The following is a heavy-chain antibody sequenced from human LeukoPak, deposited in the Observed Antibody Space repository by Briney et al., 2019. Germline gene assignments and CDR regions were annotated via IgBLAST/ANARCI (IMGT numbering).Heavy chain of an antibody. Sequence: SETLSLTCTVSGGSISSGGYYWSWSRQHRGKGLEWIGYIYYSGSTYYNPSLKSRVTISVDTSKNQFSLKLSSVTAADTAVYYCARGVLRYFDWFGAFDIWGQGTIVTVSS. CDR3: ARGVLRYFDWFGAFDI. CDR1: GGSISSGGYY. V-gene: IGHV4-31*03. CDR2: IYYSGST. J-gene: IGHJ3*02. D-gene: IGHD3-9*01.